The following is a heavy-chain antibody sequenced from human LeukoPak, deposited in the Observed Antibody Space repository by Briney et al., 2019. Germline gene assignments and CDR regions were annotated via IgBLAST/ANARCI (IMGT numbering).Heavy chain of an antibody. CDR3: ARAHTPIRYDSSGYYSGY. J-gene: IGHJ4*02. V-gene: IGHV1-2*02. Sequence: ASVKVSCKASGYTFTSYYMHWVRQAPGQGLEWMGWINPNSGGTNYAQKFQGRVTMTRDTSISTAYMELSRLRSDDTAVYYCARAHTPIRYDSSGYYSGYWGQGTLVTVSS. CDR1: GYTFTSYY. CDR2: INPNSGGT. D-gene: IGHD3-22*01.